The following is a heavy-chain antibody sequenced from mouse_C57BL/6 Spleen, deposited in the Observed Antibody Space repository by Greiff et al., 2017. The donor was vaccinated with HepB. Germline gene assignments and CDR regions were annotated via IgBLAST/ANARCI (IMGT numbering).Heavy chain of an antibody. CDR1: GYTFTSYW. Sequence: VKLQQPGAELVRPGSSVKLSCKASGYTFTSYWMHWVKQRPIQGLEWIGNIDPSDSETHYNQKFKDKATLTVDKSSSTAYMQLSSLTSEDSAVYYCARFGDYDSYFDYWGQGTTLTVSS. D-gene: IGHD2-4*01. CDR2: IDPSDSET. V-gene: IGHV1-52*01. J-gene: IGHJ2*01. CDR3: ARFGDYDSYFDY.